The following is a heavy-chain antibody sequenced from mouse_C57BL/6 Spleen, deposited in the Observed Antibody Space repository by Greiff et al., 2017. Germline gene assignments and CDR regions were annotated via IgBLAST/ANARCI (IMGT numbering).Heavy chain of an antibody. CDR2: INPNNGGT. V-gene: IGHV1-26*01. Sequence: EVQLQQSGPELVKPGASVKISCKASGYTFTDYYMNWVKQSHGKSLEWIGDINPNNGGTSYNQKFKGKATLTVDKSSSTAYMELRSLTSEDSAVYYCAYYDYDPPYYFDYWGQGTTLTVSS. J-gene: IGHJ2*01. CDR1: GYTFTDYY. D-gene: IGHD2-4*01. CDR3: AYYDYDPPYYFDY.